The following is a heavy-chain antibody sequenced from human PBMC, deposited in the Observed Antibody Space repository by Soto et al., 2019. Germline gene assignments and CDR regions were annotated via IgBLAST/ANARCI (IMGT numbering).Heavy chain of an antibody. V-gene: IGHV3-21*01. D-gene: IGHD6-19*01. CDR2: ISSSSSYI. CDR1: GFTFSSYS. CDR3: ARDVKGGWSLSHYYYGMDV. Sequence: EVQLVESGGGLVKPGGSLRLSCAASGFTFSSYSMNWVRQAPGKGLEWVSSISSSSSYIYYADSVKGRFTISRDNAKNSLYLQMNSLRAEDTAVYYCARDVKGGWSLSHYYYGMDVWGQGTTVTVSS. J-gene: IGHJ6*02.